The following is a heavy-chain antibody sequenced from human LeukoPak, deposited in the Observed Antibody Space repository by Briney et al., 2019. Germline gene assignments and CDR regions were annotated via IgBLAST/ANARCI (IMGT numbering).Heavy chain of an antibody. CDR3: AREWGMDV. J-gene: IGHJ6*02. Sequence: GGSLRLSCAASRFTFSNYGMQWVRQVSGKGLVWVSRIKSDGTTTGHADFVKGRFTISRDNAKNTLYLQLNTLRAEDTAVYYCAREWGMDVWGQGTTVTVSS. CDR2: IKSDGTTT. CDR1: RFTFSNYG. V-gene: IGHV3-74*01.